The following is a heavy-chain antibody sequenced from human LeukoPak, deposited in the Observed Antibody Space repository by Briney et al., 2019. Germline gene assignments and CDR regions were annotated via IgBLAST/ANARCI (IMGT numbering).Heavy chain of an antibody. D-gene: IGHD3-3*01. J-gene: IGHJ6*02. Sequence: GASVKVSCKASGGTFSSYAISWVRQAPGQGLEWMGGIIPIFGTANYAQKFQGRVTITADESTSTAYMELSSLRSEDTAVYYCARVSYYDFWSGYPDCGMDVWGQGTTVTVSS. CDR2: IIPIFGTA. CDR3: ARVSYYDFWSGYPDCGMDV. V-gene: IGHV1-69*13. CDR1: GGTFSSYA.